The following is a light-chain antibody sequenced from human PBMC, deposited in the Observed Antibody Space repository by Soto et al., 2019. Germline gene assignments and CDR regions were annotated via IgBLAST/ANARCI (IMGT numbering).Light chain of an antibody. CDR3: SSYAGSTTLVI. V-gene: IGLV2-14*01. Sequence: QSVLTQPASVSGSPGQSITISCTGTNSDIGAYNYVSWYQQHPGKAPKLIIYDVSNRPSGVSYRFSGSKSGNTASLTISGLQAEDEADYYCSSYAGSTTLVIFGGGTKVTVL. J-gene: IGLJ2*01. CDR2: DVS. CDR1: NSDIGAYNY.